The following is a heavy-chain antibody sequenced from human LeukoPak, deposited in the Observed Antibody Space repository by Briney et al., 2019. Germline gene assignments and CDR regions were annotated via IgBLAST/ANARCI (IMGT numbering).Heavy chain of an antibody. D-gene: IGHD4-17*01. V-gene: IGHV3-21*01. Sequence: PGGSLRLSCAASGFTFSTYTINWVRQAPGKGLEWVSSISSSSSYIYYADSVKGRFTISRDNAKNSLYLQMNSLRAEDTAVYYCARESYGDYATEQNHWGQGTLVTVSS. CDR3: ARESYGDYATEQNH. CDR1: GFTFSTYT. CDR2: ISSSSSYI. J-gene: IGHJ5*02.